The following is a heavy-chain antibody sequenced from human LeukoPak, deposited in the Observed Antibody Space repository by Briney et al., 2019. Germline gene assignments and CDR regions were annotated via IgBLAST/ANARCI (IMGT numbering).Heavy chain of an antibody. CDR1: GASISSYY. D-gene: IGHD1-26*01. Sequence: SETLSLTCTVSGASISSYYWSWLRQPPGKGLEWFGYIYYSGSTNYNPSLKSRVTISVDTSNHHFSLQLSSVTAADTAVYYCARNARVGALQPLFFDYWGQGTLVTVSS. CDR3: ARNARVGALQPLFFDY. CDR2: IYYSGST. V-gene: IGHV4-59*08. J-gene: IGHJ4*02.